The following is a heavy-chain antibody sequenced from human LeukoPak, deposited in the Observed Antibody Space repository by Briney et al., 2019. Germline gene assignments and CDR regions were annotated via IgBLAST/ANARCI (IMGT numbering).Heavy chain of an antibody. CDR2: IRYDGSNK. CDR3: AKDPTNIAVAGTSDY. J-gene: IGHJ4*02. Sequence: PGGSLRLSCAASGFTFRSYGMHWVRQAPGKGLEWVTFIRYDGSNKYHTDSVKGRFTISRDNSKNTLYLQMNSLRAEDTAVYYCAKDPTNIAVAGTSDYWGQGTLVTVSS. D-gene: IGHD6-19*01. V-gene: IGHV3-30*02. CDR1: GFTFRSYG.